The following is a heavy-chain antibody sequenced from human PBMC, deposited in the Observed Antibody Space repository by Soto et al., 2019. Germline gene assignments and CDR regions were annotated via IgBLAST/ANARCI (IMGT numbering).Heavy chain of an antibody. V-gene: IGHV3-30*18. J-gene: IGHJ4*02. D-gene: IGHD4-17*01. Sequence: GGSLRLSCAVSGFTFSLFGMHWVRQAPGKGLEWVAFISYEGRNKYYADSVKGRFTISRDNSKNTLSLQMDSLRPEDTAVYYCAKGRDSTLLRWQYFDNWGQGTQVTVSS. CDR2: ISYEGRNK. CDR3: AKGRDSTLLRWQYFDN. CDR1: GFTFSLFG.